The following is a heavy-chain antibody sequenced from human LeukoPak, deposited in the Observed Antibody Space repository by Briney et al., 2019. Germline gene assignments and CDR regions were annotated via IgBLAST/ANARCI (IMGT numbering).Heavy chain of an antibody. D-gene: IGHD1-20*01. CDR2: IYPGDSDT. CDR1: GYSFTSYW. J-gene: IGHJ4*02. Sequence: GESLKISCKGSGYSFTSYWIGWVRQMPGKGLEWMGIIYPGDSDTRYSPSFQGQVTVSADKSISTVYLQWSSLKASDTAMYYCARHTNWNVPDYWGQGTLVTVSS. V-gene: IGHV5-51*01. CDR3: ARHTNWNVPDY.